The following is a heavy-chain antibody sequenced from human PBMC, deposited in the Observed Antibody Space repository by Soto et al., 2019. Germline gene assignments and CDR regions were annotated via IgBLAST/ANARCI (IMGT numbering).Heavy chain of an antibody. CDR3: ASGHYDILTGYIAH. J-gene: IGHJ5*02. Sequence: GGSLRLSCAASGFTFSSYAMHWVRQAPGKGLEWVAVISYDGTNKYYADSVKGRFTISRDNSKNTLYLQMNGLRAEDTSVYYCASGHYDILTGYIAHWGQGTLVTVSS. CDR1: GFTFSSYA. CDR2: ISYDGTNK. D-gene: IGHD3-9*01. V-gene: IGHV3-30-3*01.